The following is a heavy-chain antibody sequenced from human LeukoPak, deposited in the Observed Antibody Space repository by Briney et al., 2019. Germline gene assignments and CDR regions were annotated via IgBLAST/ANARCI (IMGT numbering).Heavy chain of an antibody. CDR2: IYPGDSDT. CDR3: ARQDDYVWGSYRPFDY. J-gene: IGHJ4*02. CDR1: GYSFTSYW. V-gene: IGHV5-51*01. Sequence: GESLKISCQGSGYSFTSYWIGWVRQMPGKGLEWMGIIYPGDSDTRYSPSFQGQVTISADKSISTAYLQWSSLKASDTAMYYCARQDDYVWGSYRPFDYWGQGTLVTVSS. D-gene: IGHD3-16*02.